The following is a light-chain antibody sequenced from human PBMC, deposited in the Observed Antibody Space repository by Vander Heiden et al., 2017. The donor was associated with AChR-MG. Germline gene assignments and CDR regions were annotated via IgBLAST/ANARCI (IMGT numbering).Light chain of an antibody. J-gene: IGLJ2*01. CDR3: NSRDSSGNHVV. CDR2: GKN. V-gene: IGLV3-19*01. Sequence: SPELTQHPAVSVALGQTVRITCQGDSLRSYYASWYQQKPGQAPVLVIYGKNNRPSGIPDRFSGSSSGNTASLTITGAQAEDEADYYCNSRDSSGNHVVFGGGTKLTVL. CDR1: SLRSYY.